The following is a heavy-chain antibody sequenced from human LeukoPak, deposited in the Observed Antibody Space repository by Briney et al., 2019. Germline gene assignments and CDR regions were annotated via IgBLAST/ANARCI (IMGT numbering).Heavy chain of an antibody. V-gene: IGHV4-39*01. CDR3: ARQAISGYDPPPFDS. D-gene: IGHD5-12*01. J-gene: IGHJ4*02. CDR1: GGSISSSTYY. Sequence: SETLSLTCTVSGGSISSSTYYWGWIRQPPGKALEWIGNLYYSGSIYYNPSLKSRVTISVDTSKNQFSLKLSSVTAADTALYYCARQAISGYDPPPFDSWGQGTLVTVSS. CDR2: LYYSGSI.